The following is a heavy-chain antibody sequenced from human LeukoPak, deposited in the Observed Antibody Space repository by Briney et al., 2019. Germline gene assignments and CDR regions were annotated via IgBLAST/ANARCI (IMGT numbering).Heavy chain of an antibody. J-gene: IGHJ4*02. D-gene: IGHD5-24*01. CDR3: ARHTVEMATIGTLDY. V-gene: IGHV1-69*13. CDR2: IIPIFGTA. CDR1: GGTFISYA. Sequence: SVKVSCKASGGTFISYAISWVRQAPGQGLEWMGGIIPIFGTANYAQKFQGRVTITADESTSTAYMELSSLRSEDTAVYYCARHTVEMATIGTLDYWGQGTLVTVSS.